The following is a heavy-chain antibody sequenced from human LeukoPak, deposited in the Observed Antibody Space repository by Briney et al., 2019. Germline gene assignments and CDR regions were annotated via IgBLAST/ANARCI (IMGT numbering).Heavy chain of an antibody. CDR1: GGSFSGYY. D-gene: IGHD3-10*01. V-gene: IGHV4-34*01. CDR2: INHSGNT. CDR3: ARGRVDYYGSGSYYDAFDI. Sequence: PSETLSLTCAVYGGSFSGYYWSWIRQPPGKGLEWIGEINHSGNTNYNPSLKSRVTISVGTSKNQFSLELTSVTAADTALYYCARGRVDYYGSGSYYDAFDIWGQGTMVTVSS. J-gene: IGHJ3*02.